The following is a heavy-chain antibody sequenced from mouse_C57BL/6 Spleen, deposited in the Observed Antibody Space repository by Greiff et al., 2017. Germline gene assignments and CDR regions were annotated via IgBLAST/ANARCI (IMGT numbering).Heavy chain of an antibody. CDR2: ILPGIGSP. J-gene: IGHJ2*01. CDR3: AGITTVVGFDY. Sequence: QVQLQQSGAELMKPGASVTLSCKATGYTFTGYWLAWVKPRPGHGLEWIGEILPGIGSPTYNEKFNVQATFTASPSSTTAYMQLSSLTTEDSAIDYGAGITTVVGFDYWGQGTTLTVSS. V-gene: IGHV1-9*01. D-gene: IGHD1-1*01. CDR1: GYTFTGYW.